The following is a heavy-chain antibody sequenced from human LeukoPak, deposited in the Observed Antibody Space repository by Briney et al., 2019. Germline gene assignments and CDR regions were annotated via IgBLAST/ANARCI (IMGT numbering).Heavy chain of an antibody. CDR3: ANPDCGSDCYSFNY. Sequence: QPGGSLRLSCAASGFAFSSYGMHWVRQAPGKGLEWVAFLRYDGSNKVYADSVKGRFTISRDNPKSMLYLQMSSLRAEDTAVYYCANPDCGSDCYSFNYWGQGTLVTVSS. D-gene: IGHD2-21*01. V-gene: IGHV3-30*02. J-gene: IGHJ4*02. CDR1: GFAFSSYG. CDR2: LRYDGSNK.